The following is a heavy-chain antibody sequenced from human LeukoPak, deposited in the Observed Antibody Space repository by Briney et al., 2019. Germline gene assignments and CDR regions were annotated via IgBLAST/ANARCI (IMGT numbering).Heavy chain of an antibody. CDR1: GFTFSDYY. CDR2: IYSGGST. CDR3: ARGLLPYSSGWVIFDY. J-gene: IGHJ4*02. Sequence: GGSLRLSCAASGFTFSDYYMSWIRQAPGKGLEWVSVIYSGGSTYYADSVKGRFTISRDNSKNTLYLQMNSLRAEDTAVYYCARGLLPYSSGWVIFDYWGQGTLVTVSS. V-gene: IGHV3-66*01. D-gene: IGHD6-19*01.